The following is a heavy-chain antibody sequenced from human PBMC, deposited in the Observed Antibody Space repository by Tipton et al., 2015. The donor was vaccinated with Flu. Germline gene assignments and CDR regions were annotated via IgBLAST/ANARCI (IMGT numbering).Heavy chain of an antibody. J-gene: IGHJ6*02. V-gene: IGHV3-48*03. CDR1: GFTFSTYE. D-gene: IGHD4-17*01. Sequence: SLRLSCAASGFTFSTYEMNWVRQAPGKGLEWISYISSSGNTIYYADSVKGRFTISRDNAKNSLYLQMNSLRAEDTALYYCARLYTVTTYYYYYGMDVWGQGTTVTVSS. CDR3: ARLYTVTTYYYYYGMDV. CDR2: ISSSGNTI.